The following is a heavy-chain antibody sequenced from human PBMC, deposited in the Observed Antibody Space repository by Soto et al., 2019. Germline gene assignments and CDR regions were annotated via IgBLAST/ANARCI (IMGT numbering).Heavy chain of an antibody. CDR2: ISSSSSTI. D-gene: IGHD5-18*01. J-gene: IGHJ4*02. CDR3: ARGPNRRLWLSARPDY. V-gene: IGHV3-48*02. CDR1: GFTFSSYS. Sequence: EVQLVESGGGLVQPGGSLRLSCAASGFTFSSYSMNWVRQAPGKGLEWVSYISSSSSTIYYADSVKGRFTISRDNAKNSLYLQMNSLRDEDTAVYYCARGPNRRLWLSARPDYWGQGTLVTVSS.